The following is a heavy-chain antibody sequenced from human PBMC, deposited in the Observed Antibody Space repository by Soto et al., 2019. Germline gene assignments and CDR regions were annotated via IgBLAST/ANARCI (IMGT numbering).Heavy chain of an antibody. V-gene: IGHV4-59*01. CDR3: ARIVGATLRHNWFDP. CDR1: GGSISSYY. D-gene: IGHD1-26*01. CDR2: IYYSGST. J-gene: IGHJ5*02. Sequence: SETLSLTCTVSGGSISSYYWSWIRQPPGKGLEWIGYIYYSGSTNYNPSLKSRVTISVDTSKNQFSLKLSSVTAADTAVYYCARIVGATLRHNWFDPWGQGTLVTVSS.